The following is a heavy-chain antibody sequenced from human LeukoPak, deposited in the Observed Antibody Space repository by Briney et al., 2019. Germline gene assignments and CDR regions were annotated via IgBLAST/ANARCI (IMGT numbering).Heavy chain of an antibody. Sequence: SETLSLTCTIFAASISSSSHHWGWIRQSPGKGLEWIGSIYYGQTIYYNPSLNSRVTISVVTSTDQFSLKLSSVTAADTAVYYCARVGYYYDSSGHRYYYYGMDVWGQGTTVTVSS. D-gene: IGHD3-22*01. CDR3: ARVGYYYDSSGHRYYYYGMDV. V-gene: IGHV4-39*07. CDR1: AASISSSSHH. CDR2: IYYGQTI. J-gene: IGHJ6*02.